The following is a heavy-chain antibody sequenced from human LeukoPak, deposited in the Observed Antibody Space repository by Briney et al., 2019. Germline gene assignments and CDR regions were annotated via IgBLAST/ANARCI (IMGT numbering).Heavy chain of an antibody. D-gene: IGHD6-13*01. V-gene: IGHV4-34*01. J-gene: IGHJ3*02. CDR1: GGSFSGYY. Sequence: SETLSLTCAVYGGSFSGYYWSWIRQPPGKGLEWIGEINHSGSTNYNPSLKSRVTISVDTSKNQFSLKLSSVTAADTAVYYCARGVHSSSWYPRGAFDIWGQGTMVTVSS. CDR3: ARGVHSSSWYPRGAFDI. CDR2: INHSGST.